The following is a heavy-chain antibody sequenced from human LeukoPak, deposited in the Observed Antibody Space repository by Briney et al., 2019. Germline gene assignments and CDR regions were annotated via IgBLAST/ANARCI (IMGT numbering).Heavy chain of an antibody. CDR1: GFTFTTYS. J-gene: IGHJ4*01. V-gene: IGHV3-21*01. Sequence: GGSLRLSCEASGFTFTTYSMTWVRQAPGKGLEWVSIISSGSSAIFSADALKGRFTISRDDAKNLLYLDMNSLRAEDTAVYYCARQGDDYWGHGTLVTVSS. CDR2: ISSGSSAI. CDR3: ARQGDDY. D-gene: IGHD3-16*01.